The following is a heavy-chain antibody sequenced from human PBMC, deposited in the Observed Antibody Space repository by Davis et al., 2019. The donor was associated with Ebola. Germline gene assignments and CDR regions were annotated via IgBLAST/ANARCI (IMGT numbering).Heavy chain of an antibody. CDR1: GGSFSGYY. CDR3: ARGPEAVITWGYFDY. CDR2: INHSGST. Sequence: MPSETLSLTCAVYGGSFSGYYWSWIRQPPGKGLEWIGEINHSGSTNYNPSLKSRVTISVDTSKNQFSLKLSSVTAADTAVYYCARGPEAVITWGYFDYWGQGTLVTVSS. D-gene: IGHD3-22*01. V-gene: IGHV4-34*09. J-gene: IGHJ4*02.